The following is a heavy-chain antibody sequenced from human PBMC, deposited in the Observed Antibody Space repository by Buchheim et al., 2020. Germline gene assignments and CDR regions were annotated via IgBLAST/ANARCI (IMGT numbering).Heavy chain of an antibody. D-gene: IGHD2-2*01. CDR2: ISYDGSNK. V-gene: IGHV3-30*18. J-gene: IGHJ6*02. CDR1: GFTFSSYG. Sequence: QVQLVESGGGVVQPGRSLRLSCAASGFTFSSYGMHWVRQAPGKGLEWVAVISYDGSNKYYADSVKGRFTISRDNSKNTLYLQMNSLRAEDTAVYYCAKQGGRGYCSSTSCYNYYYYGMDVWGQGTT. CDR3: AKQGGRGYCSSTSCYNYYYYGMDV.